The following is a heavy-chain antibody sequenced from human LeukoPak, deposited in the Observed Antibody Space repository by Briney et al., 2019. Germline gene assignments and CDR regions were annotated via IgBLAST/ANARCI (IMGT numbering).Heavy chain of an antibody. J-gene: IGHJ5*02. CDR3: ARGRSWGSSGWYDWFDP. CDR1: GFTFSSYS. Sequence: GGSLRLTCAASGFTFSSYSMNWVRQAPGKGLEWLSCISSSSSYIYYADSVKGRFTIFRDNAKNSLYLQMNSLRAEDTAVYYCARGRSWGSSGWYDWFDPWGQGTLVTVSS. CDR2: ISSSSSYI. V-gene: IGHV3-21*01. D-gene: IGHD6-19*01.